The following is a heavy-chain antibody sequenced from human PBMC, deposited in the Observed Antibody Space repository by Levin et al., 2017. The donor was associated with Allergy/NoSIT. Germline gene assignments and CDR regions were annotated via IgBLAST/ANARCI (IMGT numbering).Heavy chain of an antibody. V-gene: IGHV3-33*01. CDR3: ARKGYSGYKGTPDN. CDR2: IWYDGSNE. J-gene: IGHJ4*02. CDR1: GFTFNSYG. Sequence: GGSLRLSCAASGFTFNSYGMHWVRQAPGKGLEWVALIWYDGSNEYYVDSVKGRFTISRDNSKNTLYLQMNSLRAEDTAVYYCARKGYSGYKGTPDNWGQGTLVTVSS. D-gene: IGHD5-12*01.